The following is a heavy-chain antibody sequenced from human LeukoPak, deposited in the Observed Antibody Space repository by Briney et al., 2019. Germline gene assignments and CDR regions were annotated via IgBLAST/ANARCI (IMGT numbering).Heavy chain of an antibody. CDR2: ISSNGGSK. V-gene: IGHV3-64*01. Sequence: GGSLRFSCAASGFTFSSYAMHWVRQAPGKGLEYVSAISSNGGSKYYANSVKGRFTISRDNSKNTLYLQMGSLRAEDMAVYYCARAPRYYDILTGPPDYWGQGTLVTVSS. CDR1: GFTFSSYA. D-gene: IGHD3-9*01. J-gene: IGHJ4*02. CDR3: ARAPRYYDILTGPPDY.